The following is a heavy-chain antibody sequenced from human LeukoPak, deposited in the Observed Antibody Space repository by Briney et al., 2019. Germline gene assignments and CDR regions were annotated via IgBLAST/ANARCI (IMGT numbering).Heavy chain of an antibody. J-gene: IGHJ3*02. Sequence: SQTLSLTCTVSGGSISSGSYYWSWIRQPAGKGLEWIGRIYTCGSTNYNPSLKSRVTISVDTSKNQFSLKLSSVTAADTAVYYCASSGSLLGNAFDIWGQGTMVTVSS. CDR3: ASSGSLLGNAFDI. CDR2: IYTCGST. D-gene: IGHD3-10*01. CDR1: GGSISSGSYY. V-gene: IGHV4-61*02.